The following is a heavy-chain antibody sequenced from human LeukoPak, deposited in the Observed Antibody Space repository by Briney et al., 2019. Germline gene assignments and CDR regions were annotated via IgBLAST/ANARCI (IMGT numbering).Heavy chain of an antibody. J-gene: IGHJ4*02. Sequence: GGSLRLSCAASGFTFNNYAMNWVRQAPGKGLEWVSTIGASGGDTYYADSVKGRFTISRDNSKNSLYLQMNSLRDEDTAVYYCARDSYYDSSGYYGTWGQGALVTVSS. CDR1: GFTFNNYA. CDR2: IGASGGDT. D-gene: IGHD3-22*01. CDR3: ARDSYYDSSGYYGT. V-gene: IGHV3-23*01.